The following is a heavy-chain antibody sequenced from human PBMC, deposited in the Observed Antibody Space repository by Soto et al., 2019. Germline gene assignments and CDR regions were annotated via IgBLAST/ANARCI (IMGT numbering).Heavy chain of an antibody. J-gene: IGHJ4*02. D-gene: IGHD3-22*01. CDR3: AKTPGITMIVVVITGSPFDY. CDR2: ISYDGSNK. V-gene: IGHV3-30*18. CDR1: GFTFSSYG. Sequence: QVQLVESGGGVVQPGRSLRLSCAASGFTFSSYGMHWVRQAPGKGLEWVAVISYDGSNKYYADSVKGRFTISRDNSKNTLYLQMNSLRAEDTAVYYCAKTPGITMIVVVITGSPFDYWGQGTLVTVSS.